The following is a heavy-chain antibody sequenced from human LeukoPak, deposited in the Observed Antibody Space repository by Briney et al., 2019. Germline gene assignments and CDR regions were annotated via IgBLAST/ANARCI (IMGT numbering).Heavy chain of an antibody. CDR1: GFTFSSYA. V-gene: IGHV3-23*01. J-gene: IGHJ4*02. D-gene: IGHD5-18*01. CDR2: ISGSGGST. CDR3: AKGRGYSYGYFDY. Sequence: GGSLRLSCAASGFTFSSYAMSWVRQAPGKGLEWVSAISGSGGSTYYADSVKGRFTISRDNSKNTLYLQMNSLRADDTAVYYCAKGRGYSYGYFDYWGQGTLVTVSS.